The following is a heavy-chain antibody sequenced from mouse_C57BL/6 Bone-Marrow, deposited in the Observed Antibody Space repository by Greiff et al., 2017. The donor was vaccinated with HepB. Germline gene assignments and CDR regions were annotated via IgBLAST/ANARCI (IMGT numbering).Heavy chain of an antibody. CDR1: GYTFTSYW. Sequence: QVQLQQPGAELVKPGASVKMSCKASGYTFTSYWITWVKQRPGQGLEWIGDIYPGSGSTNYNEKFKSKATLTVDTSSSTAYMQLSSLTSEDSAVYYCARYPRQLRAMDYWGQGTSVTVSS. CDR2: IYPGSGST. CDR3: ARYPRQLRAMDY. V-gene: IGHV1-55*01. D-gene: IGHD3-2*02. J-gene: IGHJ4*01.